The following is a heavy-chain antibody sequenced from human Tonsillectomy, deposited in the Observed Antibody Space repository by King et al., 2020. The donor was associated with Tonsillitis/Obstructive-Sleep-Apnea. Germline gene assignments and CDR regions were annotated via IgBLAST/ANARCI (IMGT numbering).Heavy chain of an antibody. D-gene: IGHD2-2*01. J-gene: IGHJ4*02. CDR2: INHSGST. CDR3: ARGVVVPAAYDY. V-gene: IGHV4-34*01. Sequence: VQLQQWGAGLLKPSEPLSLTCAVYGGSFSGYYWSWIRQPPGKGLEWIGEINHSGSTNYNPSLKSRVTISVDTSKNQFSLKLSSVTAADTAVYYCARGVVVPAAYDYWGQGTLVTVSS. CDR1: GGSFSGYY.